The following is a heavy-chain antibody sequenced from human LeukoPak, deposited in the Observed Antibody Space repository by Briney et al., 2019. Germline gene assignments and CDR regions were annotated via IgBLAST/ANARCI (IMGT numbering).Heavy chain of an antibody. V-gene: IGHV3-30*02. CDR2: IRYDGSDK. CDR3: ARRVGHSYYYDSSGYYYFDY. CDR1: GFTFSMYG. Sequence: GGSLRLSCAASGFTFSMYGMHWVRQAPGKGLEWVAFIRYDGSDKYYADSVKGRFTISRDNAKNSLYLQMNSLRAEDTAVYYCARRVGHSYYYDSSGYYYFDYWGQGTLVTVSS. D-gene: IGHD3-22*01. J-gene: IGHJ4*02.